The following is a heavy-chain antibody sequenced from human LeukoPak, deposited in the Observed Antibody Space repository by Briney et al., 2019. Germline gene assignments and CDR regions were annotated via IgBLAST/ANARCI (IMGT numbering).Heavy chain of an antibody. CDR2: VTGSGNTR. CDR1: GFTFSSYA. CDR3: AKGYYDYVWGSYYFDY. D-gene: IGHD3-16*01. V-gene: IGHV3-23*01. Sequence: PGGSLRLSCAASGFTFSSYAMSWVRQAPGKGLEWVSGVTGSGNTRYYADSVKGRFTISRDNSKNTLYLQMNSLRAEDTAVYYCAKGYYDYVWGSYYFDYWGQGTLVTVSS. J-gene: IGHJ4*02.